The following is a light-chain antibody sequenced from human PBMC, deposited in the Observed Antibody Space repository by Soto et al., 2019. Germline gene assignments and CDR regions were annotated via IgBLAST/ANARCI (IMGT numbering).Light chain of an antibody. CDR1: QSVSSN. Sequence: EIVMTQSPATLSVSPGERATLSCRASQSVSSNLAWYQQKPGQAPRLLIYGASTRATGIPARFSASGSGTEFTLTISSLQSEDVAVYYCQHDNSRPRTFGQGTKVEVK. CDR2: GAS. CDR3: QHDNSRPRT. V-gene: IGKV3-15*01. J-gene: IGKJ1*01.